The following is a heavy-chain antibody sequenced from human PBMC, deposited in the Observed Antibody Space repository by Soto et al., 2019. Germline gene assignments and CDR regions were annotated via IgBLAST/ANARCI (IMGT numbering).Heavy chain of an antibody. V-gene: IGHV1-2*02. CDR3: ASPLGYCSGNSCLAFDY. D-gene: IGHD2-2*01. J-gene: IGHJ4*02. CDR1: GYTFTDYY. Sequence: ASVKVSCKASGYTFTDYYVHWVRHAPGQGLEWMGWINPNSGGTAYAQKFQGRVTMTRDTSISTAYMELSRLRPDDTAVYYCASPLGYCSGNSCLAFDYWGQGTLVTVSS. CDR2: INPNSGGT.